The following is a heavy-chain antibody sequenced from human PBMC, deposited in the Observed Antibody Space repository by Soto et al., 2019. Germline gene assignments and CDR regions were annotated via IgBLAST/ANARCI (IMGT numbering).Heavy chain of an antibody. V-gene: IGHV1-69*13. D-gene: IGHD6-6*01. CDR3: ARDLVEGKIAAPLFGY. CDR1: GGTFSSYA. J-gene: IGHJ4*02. Sequence: SVKVSCKASGGTFSSYAISWVRQAPGQGLEWMGGIIPIFGTANYAQKFQGRVTITADESTSTAYMELSSLRSEDTAVYYCARDLVEGKIAAPLFGYWGQGTLVTVSS. CDR2: IIPIFGTA.